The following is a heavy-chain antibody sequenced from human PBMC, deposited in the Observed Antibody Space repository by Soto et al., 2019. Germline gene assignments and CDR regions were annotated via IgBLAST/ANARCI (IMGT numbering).Heavy chain of an antibody. V-gene: IGHV3-15*07. CDR3: TTTRSTTSCFDY. J-gene: IGHJ4*02. D-gene: IGHD2-2*01. CDR1: GFTFKNVW. Sequence: GGSLRLSCATSGFTFKNVWMNWVRQAPGKGLEWVGRIRSNADGGTTEDAAPVIGRFIISRDDSKNTLYLQMNSLKTEDTAVYYCTTTRSTTSCFDYWGRGTLVTVSS. CDR2: IRSNADGGTT.